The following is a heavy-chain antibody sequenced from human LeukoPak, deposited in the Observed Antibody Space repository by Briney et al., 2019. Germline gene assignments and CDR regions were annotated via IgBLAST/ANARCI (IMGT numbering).Heavy chain of an antibody. D-gene: IGHD3-22*01. V-gene: IGHV3-48*03. J-gene: IGHJ4*02. Sequence: GGSLRLSCAASGFTLSTYEMNWVRQAPGKGLEWVSYSTTSGSTMYYADSVKGRFTISRDNAKSSLYLQMNSLRAEDTAVYYCARRGFYDTSGYLFDYWGQGTLVTVSS. CDR2: STTSGSTM. CDR3: ARRGFYDTSGYLFDY. CDR1: GFTLSTYE.